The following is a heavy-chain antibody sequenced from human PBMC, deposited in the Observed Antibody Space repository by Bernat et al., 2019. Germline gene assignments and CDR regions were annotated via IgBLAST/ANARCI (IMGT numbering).Heavy chain of an antibody. CDR3: ARDKGAYDYGDLFDY. D-gene: IGHD4-17*01. CDR1: GFAFSSYE. V-gene: IGHV3-48*03. J-gene: IGHJ4*02. Sequence: EVQLVESGGGLVQPGGSLRLSCAASGFAFSSYEMNWVRQAPGKGLEWVSYISSSGSTIYYADSVKGRFTISRDNAKTSLYLQMNSLRAEDTAVYYCARDKGAYDYGDLFDYWGQGTLVTVSS. CDR2: ISSSGSTI.